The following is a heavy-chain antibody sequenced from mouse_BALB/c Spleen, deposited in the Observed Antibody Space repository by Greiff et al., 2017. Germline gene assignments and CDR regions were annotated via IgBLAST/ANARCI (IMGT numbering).Heavy chain of an antibody. CDR3: ARDGSSPWFAY. D-gene: IGHD1-1*01. CDR1: GFSFSSYG. J-gene: IGHJ3*01. CDR2: INSNGGST. Sequence: EVKVVESGRGLVQPGGSLKLSCAVSGFSFSSYGMSWVRQTPDKRLELVATINSNGGSTYYPASVKGRFTISRDKAKNTLYLQMSSLKSEDTAMYYCARDGSSPWFAYWGQGTLVTVSA. V-gene: IGHV5-6-3*01.